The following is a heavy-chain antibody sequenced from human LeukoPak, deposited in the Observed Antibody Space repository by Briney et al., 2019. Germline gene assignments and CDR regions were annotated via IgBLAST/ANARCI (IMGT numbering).Heavy chain of an antibody. CDR2: IIPIFGTA. CDR3: AARFYDILTGNYYYGMDV. V-gene: IGHV1-69*06. D-gene: IGHD3-9*01. Sequence: SVKVSCKASGGTFSSYAISWVRQAPGQGLEWMGGIIPIFGTANYAQKFQGRVTVTADKSTSTAYMELSSLRSEDTAVYYCAARFYDILTGNYYYGMDVWGKGTTVTVSS. CDR1: GGTFSSYA. J-gene: IGHJ6*04.